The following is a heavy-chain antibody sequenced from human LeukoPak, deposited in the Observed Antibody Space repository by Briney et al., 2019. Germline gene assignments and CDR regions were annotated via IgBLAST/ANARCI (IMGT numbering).Heavy chain of an antibody. CDR1: GFTVITND. Sequence: AGGSLRLSCAASGFTVITNDMTWVRQAPGKGLEWVSVLYSDGNTKYADSVQGPFTISRDNSKNTLYLEMNSLSPDDTAVYYCARGVEPLAANTLAYWGQGTLVTVSS. CDR3: ARGVEPLAANTLAY. J-gene: IGHJ4*02. V-gene: IGHV3-53*01. CDR2: LYSDGNT. D-gene: IGHD1-14*01.